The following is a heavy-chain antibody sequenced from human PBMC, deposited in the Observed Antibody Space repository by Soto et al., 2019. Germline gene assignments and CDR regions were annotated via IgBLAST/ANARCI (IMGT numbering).Heavy chain of an antibody. CDR1: GYTFTSYG. CDR3: ARDRIAAAGSGY. J-gene: IGHJ4*02. V-gene: IGHV1-18*01. CDR2: ISAYNGNT. D-gene: IGHD6-13*01. Sequence: QVQLVQSGAEVKKPGASVKVSCKASGYTFTSYGISWVRQAPGQGLEWMGWISAYNGNTNYAQKLQGRXXMXTXXSTSTAYMELRSLRSDDTTVYYCARDRIAAAGSGYWGQGTLVTVSS.